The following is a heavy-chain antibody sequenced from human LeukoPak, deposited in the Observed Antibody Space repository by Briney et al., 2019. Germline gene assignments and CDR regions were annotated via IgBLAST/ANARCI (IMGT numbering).Heavy chain of an antibody. CDR1: GDSISSSSSY. J-gene: IGHJ4*02. Sequence: PSETLSLTCTVSGDSISSSSSYWGWIRQPPGEGLEWIGSIYYSGSTYYNTSLKSRVTISVDTSKNQFSLKLSSVTAADTAVYYCARSPLSDTATKADFDYWGQGTLVTVSS. CDR3: ARSPLSDTATKADFDY. CDR2: IYYSGST. D-gene: IGHD5-18*01. V-gene: IGHV4-39*01.